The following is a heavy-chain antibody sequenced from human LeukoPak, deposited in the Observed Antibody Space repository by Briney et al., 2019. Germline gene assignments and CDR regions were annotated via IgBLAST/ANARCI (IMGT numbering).Heavy chain of an antibody. CDR3: ARDSHGYISYYFDY. V-gene: IGHV3-30*02. D-gene: IGHD5-24*01. CDR2: IRYDGSHE. J-gene: IGHJ4*02. CDR1: GFTLSNYG. Sequence: GGSLRLPCAASGFTLSNYGMHWVRQAPGKGLEWVAFIRYDGSHEYYVDSVRGRFTISRDFSKNTLYLQMNGLRAEDTAVYYCARDSHGYISYYFDYWGQGTLVTVPS.